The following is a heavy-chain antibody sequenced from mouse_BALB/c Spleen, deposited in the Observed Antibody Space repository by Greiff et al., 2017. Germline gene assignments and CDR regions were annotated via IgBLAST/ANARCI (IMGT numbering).Heavy chain of an antibody. CDR1: GFTFSDYY. V-gene: IGHV5-4*02. Sequence: EVQGVESGGGLVKPGGSLKLSCAASGFTFSDYYMYWVRQTPEKRLEWVATISDGGSYTYYPDSVKGRFTISRDNAKNNLYLQMSSLKSEDTAMYYCARGMATGWFAYWGQGTLVTVSA. D-gene: IGHD2-3*01. J-gene: IGHJ3*01. CDR3: ARGMATGWFAY. CDR2: ISDGGSYT.